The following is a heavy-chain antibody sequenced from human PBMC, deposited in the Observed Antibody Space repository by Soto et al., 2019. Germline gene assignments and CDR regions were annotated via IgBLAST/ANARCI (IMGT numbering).Heavy chain of an antibody. J-gene: IGHJ6*02. V-gene: IGHV3-33*01. CDR2: LWFEGGNI. CDR1: AFTFSGHA. D-gene: IGHD5-18*01. Sequence: QLVESGGGVVQAGGSLSLSCSATPSAFTFSGHALHWVGQTPGKGLKGLAVLWFEGGNISYAYSVQGRFTISRDTSKNTLYLQLTSLSNEDTCVYYCASSARCDFTSLVNSFYYGMGVWGQGTTVDVSS. CDR3: ASSARCDFTSLVNSFYYGMGV.